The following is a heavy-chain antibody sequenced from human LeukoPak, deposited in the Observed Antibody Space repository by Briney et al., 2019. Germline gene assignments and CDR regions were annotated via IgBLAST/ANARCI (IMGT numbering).Heavy chain of an antibody. J-gene: IGHJ5*02. V-gene: IGHV4-34*09. Sequence: PSETLSLTCAVYGGSFIGYYWNWIRQPPGKGLEWIGEINHSGSTYYNPSLKSRVTISVDTSKNQFSLKLSSVTAADTAVYYCARGDLNWFDPWGQGTLVTVSS. CDR2: INHSGST. CDR3: ARGDLNWFDP. CDR1: GGSFIGYY.